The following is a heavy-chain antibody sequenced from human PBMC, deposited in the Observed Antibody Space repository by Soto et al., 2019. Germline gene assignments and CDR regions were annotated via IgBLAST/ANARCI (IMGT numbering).Heavy chain of an antibody. V-gene: IGHV4-34*01. D-gene: IGHD6-19*01. CDR2: INHSGSI. J-gene: IGHJ4*02. CDR1: GGSFSGYY. Sequence: QVQLQQWGAGLLKPSETLSLTCAVYGGSFSGYYWSWIRQPPGKGLEWIGEINHSGSINYNPSLKSRVTISVDTSKNQFSLKLSSVTAADTAVYYCARIEAGYSSGWYGVYWGQGTLVTVSS. CDR3: ARIEAGYSSGWYGVY.